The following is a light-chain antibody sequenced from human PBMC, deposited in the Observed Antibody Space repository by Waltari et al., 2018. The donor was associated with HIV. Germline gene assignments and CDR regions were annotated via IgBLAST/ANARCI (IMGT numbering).Light chain of an antibody. V-gene: IGKV1-39*01. Sequence: DIQMTQSPSSLSASVGDRVTITCRASKSIRSYLNWYQQKPGKAPKLLIYGTTSLQSGVPSRFSGSGFGTDFTLTVSSLQPEDSATYYCQQSFSIPLTFGGGTKVEIK. CDR3: QQSFSIPLT. J-gene: IGKJ4*01. CDR2: GTT. CDR1: KSIRSY.